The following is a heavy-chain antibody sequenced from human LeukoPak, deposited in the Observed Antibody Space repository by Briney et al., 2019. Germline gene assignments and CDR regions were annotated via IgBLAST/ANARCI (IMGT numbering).Heavy chain of an antibody. CDR2: IRYDGSNE. D-gene: IGHD2-2*01. CDR3: AKPLYCSSTSCYPDSFDY. Sequence: GGSLRLSCAASGFTFSSYGMHWVRQAPGKGLEWVAFIRYDGSNEYYADSVKGRFTISRDNSKNTLYLQMNSLRAEDTAVYYCAKPLYCSSTSCYPDSFDYWGQGTLVTVSS. V-gene: IGHV3-30*02. J-gene: IGHJ4*02. CDR1: GFTFSSYG.